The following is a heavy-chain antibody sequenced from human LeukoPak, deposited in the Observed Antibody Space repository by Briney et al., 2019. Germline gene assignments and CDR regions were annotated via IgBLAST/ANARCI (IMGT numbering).Heavy chain of an antibody. CDR2: INHSGST. CDR3: ARDDFWSGYLHD. D-gene: IGHD3-3*01. V-gene: IGHV4-34*01. CDR1: GGSFSGYY. Sequence: SETLSLTCAVYGGSFSGYYWSWIRQPPGKGLEWIGEINHSGSTNYNPSLKSRVTISVDTSKNQFSLKLSSVTAADTAVYYCARDDFWSGYLHDWGQGTLVTVSS. J-gene: IGHJ4*02.